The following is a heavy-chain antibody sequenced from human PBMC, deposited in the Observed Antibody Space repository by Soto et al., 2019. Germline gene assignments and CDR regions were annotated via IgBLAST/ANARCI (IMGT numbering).Heavy chain of an antibody. J-gene: IGHJ3*02. Sequence: QVQLQESGPGLVKPSQTLSLTCTVSGGPISSGDYYWSWIRQPPGKGLEWIGYIYYSGSTYYNPSLKSRVTISVDTSKNQFSLKLSSVTAADTAVYYCATDSGSYLVAFDIWGQGTMVTVSS. CDR3: ATDSGSYLVAFDI. CDR1: GGPISSGDYY. CDR2: IYYSGST. D-gene: IGHD1-26*01. V-gene: IGHV4-30-4*01.